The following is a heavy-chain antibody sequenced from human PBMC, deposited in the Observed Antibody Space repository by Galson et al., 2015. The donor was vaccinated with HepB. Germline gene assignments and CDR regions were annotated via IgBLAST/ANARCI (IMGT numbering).Heavy chain of an antibody. CDR1: GYTFTSYY. CDR3: AREVSMVRGVIITTGYYYYGMDV. D-gene: IGHD3-10*01. J-gene: IGHJ6*02. CDR2: INPSGGST. Sequence: SVKVSCKASGYTFTSYYMHWVRQAPGQGLEWMGIINPSGGSTSYAQKFQGRVTMTRDTSTSTVYMELSSLRSEDTAVYYCAREVSMVRGVIITTGYYYYGMDVWGQGTTVTVSS. V-gene: IGHV1-46*01.